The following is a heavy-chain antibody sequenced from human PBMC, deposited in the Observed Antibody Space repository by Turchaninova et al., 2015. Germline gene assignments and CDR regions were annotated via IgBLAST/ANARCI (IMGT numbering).Heavy chain of an antibody. Sequence: QVQLVQSGAEVKKPGASVKVSCKASGYTFTSYGISWVRQAPGTGLEWVGWISAYHGNQNVDSNLQVNSTMTHDKPNTTEKSKSAAYMGLRGRRSDDAAVYDWARVTNWFDPWGQGTLVTVSS. CDR3: ARVTNWFDP. V-gene: IGHV1-18*01. CDR2: ISAYHGNQ. J-gene: IGHJ5*02. CDR1: GYTFTSYG.